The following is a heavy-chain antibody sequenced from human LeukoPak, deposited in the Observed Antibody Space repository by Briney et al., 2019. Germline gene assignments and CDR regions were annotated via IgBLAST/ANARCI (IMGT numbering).Heavy chain of an antibody. J-gene: IGHJ3*02. CDR2: IYYSGST. CDR3: ARRFAPSRNDAFDI. CDR1: GGPISSYY. Sequence: SSETLSLTCTVSGGPISSYYWGWIRQPPGKGLEWIGTIYYSGSTYYNPSLKSRVTISVDTSKNQFSLKLSSVTASDTAVYYCARRFAPSRNDAFDIWGQGTMVTVSS. V-gene: IGHV4-39*01. D-gene: IGHD3-10*01.